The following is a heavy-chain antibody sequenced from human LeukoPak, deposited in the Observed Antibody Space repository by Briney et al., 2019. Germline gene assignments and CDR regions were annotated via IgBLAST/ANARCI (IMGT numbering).Heavy chain of an antibody. CDR1: GGSISSYY. V-gene: IGHV4-4*07. Sequence: SETLSLTCTVSGGSISSYYWSWIRHRAGTGLEWIGHIYTTGTTNYNPSLKSRVTMSVDMSKNQFSLKLSSVTAADTAVYYCARVGTSVGYNWFDPWGQGTLVTVSS. J-gene: IGHJ5*02. CDR2: IYTTGTT. CDR3: ARVGTSVGYNWFDP. D-gene: IGHD5/OR15-5a*01.